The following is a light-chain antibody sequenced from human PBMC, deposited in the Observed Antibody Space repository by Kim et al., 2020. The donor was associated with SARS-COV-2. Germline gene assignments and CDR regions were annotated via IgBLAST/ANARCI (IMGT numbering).Light chain of an antibody. Sequence: GQSISISCTGSSSDVCGYNYVSWYQQHPGKAPKLMIYDVSNRPSGVSNLFSGSKSGNTASLTISGLQAEDEADYYCSSYTSSSTLVFGGGTQLTVL. V-gene: IGLV2-14*03. CDR3: SSYTSSSTLV. CDR2: DVS. J-gene: IGLJ3*02. CDR1: SSDVCGYNY.